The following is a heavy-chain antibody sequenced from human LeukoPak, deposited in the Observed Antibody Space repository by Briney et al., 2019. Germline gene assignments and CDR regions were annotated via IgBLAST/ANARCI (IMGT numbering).Heavy chain of an antibody. Sequence: PSETLSLTCTVSGGSISSYYWSWIRQPAGKGLEWIGRIYTTGSTNYNPSLKSRSTMSVETSKNQLSLKLSSVTAAHTAVYYCARVPFILAAAKTHYYYYYMDVWGKGTTVTVSS. CDR1: GGSISSYY. V-gene: IGHV4-4*07. CDR2: IYTTGST. D-gene: IGHD6-13*01. J-gene: IGHJ6*03. CDR3: ARVPFILAAAKTHYYYYYMDV.